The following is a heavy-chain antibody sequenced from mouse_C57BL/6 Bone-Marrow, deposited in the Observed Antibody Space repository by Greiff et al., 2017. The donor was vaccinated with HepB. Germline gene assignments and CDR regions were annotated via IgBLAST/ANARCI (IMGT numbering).Heavy chain of an antibody. CDR3: AREGLHYGYAVSFAY. CDR2: IDPSDSYT. D-gene: IGHD2-2*01. Sequence: QVQLQQPGAELVMPGASVKLSCKASGYTFTSYWMHWVKQRPGQGLEWIGEIDPSDSYTNYNQKFKGKSTLTVDKSSSTAYMQLSSLTSEDSAVYYCAREGLHYGYAVSFAYWGQGKLVTVSA. J-gene: IGHJ3*01. CDR1: GYTFTSYW. V-gene: IGHV1-69*01.